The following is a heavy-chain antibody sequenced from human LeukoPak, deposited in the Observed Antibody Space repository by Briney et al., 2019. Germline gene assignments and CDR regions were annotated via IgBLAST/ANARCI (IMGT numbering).Heavy chain of an antibody. V-gene: IGHV3-48*01. CDR1: GFTFSSYS. J-gene: IGHJ4*02. D-gene: IGHD3-10*01. Sequence: PGGSLRLSCAASGFTFSSYSMNWVRQAPGKGLEWVSYISTSSSTIYYADSVKGRFTISRDNAKNSLYLQMNSLRAEDTAVYYCARAFGSGSLLIRSWGQGTLVTVSP. CDR2: ISTSSSTI. CDR3: ARAFGSGSLLIRS.